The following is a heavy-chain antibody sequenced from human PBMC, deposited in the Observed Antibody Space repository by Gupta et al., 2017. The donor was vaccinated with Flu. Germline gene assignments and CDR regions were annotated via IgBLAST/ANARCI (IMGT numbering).Heavy chain of an antibody. D-gene: IGHD3-16*02. CDR3: VRRPDMLNVSVIVSEDFDM. Sequence: QVQLVQSGAELKKPGSSVQVSCKPSRGTFNSHAINWVRQAPGQGLEWMGGIVPIIGTPTYAQKLQGRVTITADELTSTVYMELSRLRYEDTAVYYCVRRPDMLNVSVIVSEDFDMWGQGTRVSVSS. CDR1: RGTFNSHA. V-gene: IGHV1-69*01. CDR2: IVPIIGTP. J-gene: IGHJ3*02.